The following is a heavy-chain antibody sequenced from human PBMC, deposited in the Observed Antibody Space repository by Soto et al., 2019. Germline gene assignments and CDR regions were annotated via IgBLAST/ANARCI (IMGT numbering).Heavy chain of an antibody. V-gene: IGHV1-69*01. J-gene: IGHJ6*02. CDR2: IIPIFGTA. CDR3: ARGIAAVYYYGMDV. D-gene: IGHD6-13*01. CDR1: GGTFSSYA. Sequence: QVQLVQSGAEVKKPGSSVKVSCKASGGTFSSYAISWVRQAPGQGLEWMGGIIPIFGTANYAQKFQGRVTITADESTSTDYMELSSLRSEDTAVYYCARGIAAVYYYGMDVWGQGTTVTVSS.